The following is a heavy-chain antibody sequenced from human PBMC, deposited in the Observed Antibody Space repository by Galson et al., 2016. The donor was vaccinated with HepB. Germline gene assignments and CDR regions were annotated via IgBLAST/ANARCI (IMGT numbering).Heavy chain of an antibody. J-gene: IGHJ4*02. D-gene: IGHD4-23*01. CDR3: AREGYGGFDC. CDR2: IKHNGREK. Sequence: SLRLSCAASGFTFNNYWMSWVRQPPGKGLEWVAYIKHNGREKDYVDSVKGRFTISRDNAKNSLYLQMNSLRAEDTAVYYCAREGYGGFDCWGQGDLVTVSS. CDR1: GFTFNNYW. V-gene: IGHV3-7*03.